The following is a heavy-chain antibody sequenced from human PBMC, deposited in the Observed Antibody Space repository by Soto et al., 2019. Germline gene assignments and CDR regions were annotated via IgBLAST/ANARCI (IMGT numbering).Heavy chain of an antibody. J-gene: IGHJ4*02. CDR3: AREKKVGGIRLDN. Sequence: QVQLVESGGGVVQPGRSLRLSCAASGFTFTNYPMHWVRQAPGKGLEWVAVVSHDGINTYYADSVKGRFTISRDNSKNTLYLQLNSLRTEDTAVFYCAREKKVGGIRLDNWGQGTLVTVSS. CDR2: VSHDGINT. D-gene: IGHD1-26*01. CDR1: GFTFTNYP. V-gene: IGHV3-30-3*01.